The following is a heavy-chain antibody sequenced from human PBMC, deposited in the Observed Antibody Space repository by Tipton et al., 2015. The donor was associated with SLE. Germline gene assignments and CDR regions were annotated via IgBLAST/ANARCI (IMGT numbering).Heavy chain of an antibody. Sequence: QLVQSGGEVTKPGASVKVSCKASGYTFTAFGISWVRQAPGQGLEWMGWISAYNGNTNYAQNLQGRVTMTTDTSTSTAYMEVRSLRYDDTAVYYCAREATAMGPFDYWGQATLVTVSS. D-gene: IGHD5-18*01. J-gene: IGHJ4*02. V-gene: IGHV1-18*01. CDR2: ISAYNGNT. CDR3: AREATAMGPFDY. CDR1: GYTFTAFG.